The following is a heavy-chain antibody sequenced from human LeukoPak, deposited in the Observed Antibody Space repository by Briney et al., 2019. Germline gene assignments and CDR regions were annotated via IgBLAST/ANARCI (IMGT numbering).Heavy chain of an antibody. CDR3: ARVLTGYSSGWAPGGDY. V-gene: IGHV1-69*02. D-gene: IGHD6-19*01. Sequence: SVKVSCKASGGTFSSYTISWVRQAPGQGLEWMGRIIPILGIANYAQKFQGRVTITADKSTSTAYMELSSLRSEDTAVYYCARVLTGYSSGWAPGGDYWGQGTLVTVSS. J-gene: IGHJ4*02. CDR2: IIPILGIA. CDR1: GGTFSSYT.